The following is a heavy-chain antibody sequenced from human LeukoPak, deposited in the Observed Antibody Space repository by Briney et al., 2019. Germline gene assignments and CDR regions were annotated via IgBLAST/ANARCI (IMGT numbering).Heavy chain of an antibody. V-gene: IGHV1-69*06. J-gene: IGHJ4*02. CDR2: IIPIFGTA. Sequence: SVKVSCKASGGTFSSYAISWVRQAPGQGLGWMGGIIPIFGTANYAQKFQGRVTITADKSTSTAYMELSSLRSEDTAVYYCAPMYYYGSGSYYNGPSGYWGQGTLVTVSS. D-gene: IGHD3-10*01. CDR3: APMYYYGSGSYYNGPSGY. CDR1: GGTFSSYA.